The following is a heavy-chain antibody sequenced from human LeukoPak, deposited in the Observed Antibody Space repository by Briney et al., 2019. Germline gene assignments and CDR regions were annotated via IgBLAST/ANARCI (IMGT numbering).Heavy chain of an antibody. CDR2: IKQDGSEK. V-gene: IGHV3-7*01. Sequence: GGSLRLSCAASRFTFSKSWMSWVRQAPGKGLEWVANIKQDGSEKYYVDSVKGRFTISRDNAKNLLYLQMNSLRVEDTAVYYCVSGRAVADGYWGQGTLVTVSS. CDR3: VSGRAVADGY. D-gene: IGHD6-19*01. J-gene: IGHJ4*02. CDR1: RFTFSKSW.